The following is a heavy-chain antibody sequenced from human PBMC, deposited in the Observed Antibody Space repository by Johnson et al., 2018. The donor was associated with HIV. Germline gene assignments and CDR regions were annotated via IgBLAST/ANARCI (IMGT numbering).Heavy chain of an antibody. J-gene: IGHJ3*02. V-gene: IGHV3-7*01. CDR3: ARDSKARFPTITMIDAFDI. CDR2: INVDGREK. CDR1: GFTFSNYE. Sequence: VQLVESGGGLVQPGGSLRLSCAASGFTFSNYEMNWVRQAPGRGLEWVANINVDGREKYYVDSVKGRFTISRDNAKNSLYLQMNSLRAEDTAVYYCARDSKARFPTITMIDAFDIWGQGTMVTVTS. D-gene: IGHD3-22*01.